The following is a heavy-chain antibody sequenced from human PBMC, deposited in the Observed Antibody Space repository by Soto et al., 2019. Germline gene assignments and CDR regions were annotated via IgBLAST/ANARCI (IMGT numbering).Heavy chain of an antibody. Sequence: SAKVSSKALCYTFTSYGIKWVRQAPGQGLEWMGWIRPNDGHTNYAQKFQDRVTMTRDTSTTTVYMDLRSLGSDDTAVYYCAIIGSGEYSDFDYWGQGTLVTVYS. J-gene: IGHJ4*02. V-gene: IGHV1-18*01. CDR2: IRPNDGHT. D-gene: IGHD5-18*01. CDR3: AIIGSGEYSDFDY. CDR1: CYTFTSYG.